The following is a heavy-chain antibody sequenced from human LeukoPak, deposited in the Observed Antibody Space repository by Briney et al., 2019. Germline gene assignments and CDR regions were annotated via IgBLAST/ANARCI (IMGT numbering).Heavy chain of an antibody. V-gene: IGHV4-34*01. J-gene: IGHJ6*03. Sequence: PSETLSLTCAVYTDSFNDCFWSWIRQSPGKGLEWIGEINHREYTNYNPSLRSRVTISVDTAKKQFSLKLGSVTAADTAVYYCARGYYYMDVWDKGAAVTVSS. CDR2: INHREYT. CDR1: TDSFNDCF. CDR3: ARGYYYMDV.